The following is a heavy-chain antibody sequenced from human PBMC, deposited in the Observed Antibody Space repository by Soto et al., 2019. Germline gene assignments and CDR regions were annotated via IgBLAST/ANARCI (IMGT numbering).Heavy chain of an antibody. J-gene: IGHJ4*02. Sequence: QVQLQESGPGRVKPSETLSLTCTVSGGSISSYYWSWIRQPPGKGLAWIGYIYYSGSTNYNPSLMSRVTISVDTSKNQFSLKLSSVTAADTAVYYCARRYGGNFDYWGQGTLVTVSS. CDR2: IYYSGST. CDR1: GGSISSYY. CDR3: ARRYGGNFDY. V-gene: IGHV4-59*01. D-gene: IGHD2-15*01.